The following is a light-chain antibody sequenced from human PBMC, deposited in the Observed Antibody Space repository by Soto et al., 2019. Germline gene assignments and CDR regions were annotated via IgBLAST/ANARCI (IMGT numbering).Light chain of an antibody. CDR3: QQYDILPIT. CDR2: KAS. V-gene: IGKV1-5*03. Sequence: DIQMTQSPSTLSASVGDRVTITCRASQSISSWLAWYQQKPGKAPKLLIYKASSLESGVPSRFSGSGSGTEFTLTISSLQPEDIGTYYCQQYDILPITFGRGTRLEIK. CDR1: QSISSW. J-gene: IGKJ5*01.